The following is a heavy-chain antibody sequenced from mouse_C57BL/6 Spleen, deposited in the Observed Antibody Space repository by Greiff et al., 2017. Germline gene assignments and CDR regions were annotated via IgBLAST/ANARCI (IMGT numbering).Heavy chain of an antibody. CDR1: GYTFTEYT. Sequence: VQLQQSGAELVKPGASVKLSCKASGYTFTEYTIHWVKQRAGQGLEWIGWFYPGSGSIKYNEKFKDKATLAADKSSSTVYMELSRLTSEDSAVCFCARHEDGDGYYGAMDYWGQGTSVTVSS. V-gene: IGHV1-62-2*01. CDR3: ARHEDGDGYYGAMDY. D-gene: IGHD2-3*01. CDR2: FYPGSGSI. J-gene: IGHJ4*01.